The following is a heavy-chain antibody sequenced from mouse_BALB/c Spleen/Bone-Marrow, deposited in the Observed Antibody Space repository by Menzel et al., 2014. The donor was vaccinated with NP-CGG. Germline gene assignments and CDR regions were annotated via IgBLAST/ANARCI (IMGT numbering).Heavy chain of an antibody. CDR2: INPYNGDT. Sequence: EEQLQESGPELVKPGVSVKISCKASGYSFTGYFMNWVMQSHGKSLEWIGRINPYNGDTFYNQEFKGKAILTVDKSSSTAHIELRSLASEDSAVYYCARGDYRFDVCFFDCWRKGTPLTVSS. D-gene: IGHD2-14*01. CDR3: ARGDYRFDVCFFDC. V-gene: IGHV1-20*02. J-gene: IGHJ2*01. CDR1: GYSFTGYF.